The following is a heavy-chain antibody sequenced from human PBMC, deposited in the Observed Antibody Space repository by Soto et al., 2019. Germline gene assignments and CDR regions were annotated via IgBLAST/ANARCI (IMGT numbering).Heavy chain of an antibody. Sequence: EVQLVESGGGLIQPGGSLRLSCAASGFTVSSNYMRWVRQAPGKGLEWVSVIYSGGRTYYADSVKGRFTISRDNSKNTLYLQMNSLRAEDTAVYYCARELVVVVAARPYYYYGMDVWGQGTTVTVSS. CDR3: ARELVVVVAARPYYYYGMDV. V-gene: IGHV3-53*01. D-gene: IGHD2-15*01. CDR2: IYSGGRT. CDR1: GFTVSSNY. J-gene: IGHJ6*02.